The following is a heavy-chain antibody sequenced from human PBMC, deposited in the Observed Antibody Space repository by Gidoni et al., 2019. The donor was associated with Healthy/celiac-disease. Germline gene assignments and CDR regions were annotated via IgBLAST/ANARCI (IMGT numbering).Heavy chain of an antibody. V-gene: IGHV1-2*02. D-gene: IGHD3-16*02. Sequence: QVQLVQSGAEVKKPGASVKVSCKASGYTFTGYSMHWVRQAPGQGLEWMGWINPNSGGTNYAQKFQGRVTMTRDTSISTAYMELSRLRSDDTAVYYCARDFTFGGVIVLYYYYGMDVWGQGTTVTVSS. J-gene: IGHJ6*02. CDR2: INPNSGGT. CDR3: ARDFTFGGVIVLYYYYGMDV. CDR1: GYTFTGYS.